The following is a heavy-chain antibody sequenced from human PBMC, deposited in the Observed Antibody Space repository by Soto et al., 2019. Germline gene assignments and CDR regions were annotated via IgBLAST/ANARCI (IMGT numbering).Heavy chain of an antibody. CDR3: ARDLTGLVFDY. CDR2: INVDGTTT. Sequence: LRLSCAASGFTFSIYWMHWVRQTPGKELMWVSRINVDGTTTTYADSVEGRFTISRDNAKNTLYLQMNSLRADDTAVYFCARDLTGLVFDYWGQGTPVTVSS. CDR1: GFTFSIYW. V-gene: IGHV3-74*01. J-gene: IGHJ4*02. D-gene: IGHD3-16*01.